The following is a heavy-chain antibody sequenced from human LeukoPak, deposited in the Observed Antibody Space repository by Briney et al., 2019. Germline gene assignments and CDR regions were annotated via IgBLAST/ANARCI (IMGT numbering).Heavy chain of an antibody. CDR1: GVSISSSYYY. V-gene: IGHV4-39*01. J-gene: IGHJ5*02. CDR3: ARGRALGT. Sequence: SETLSLTCTVSGVSISSSYYYWGWIRQPPGKGLEWIGSIYYSGSTYYNPSLKSRVTISVDTSKNQFSLKLSSVTAADTAVYYCARGRALGTWGQGTLVTVSS. CDR2: IYYSGST. D-gene: IGHD3-16*01.